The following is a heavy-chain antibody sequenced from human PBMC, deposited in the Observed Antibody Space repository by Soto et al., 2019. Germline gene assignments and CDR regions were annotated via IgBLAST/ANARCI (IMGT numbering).Heavy chain of an antibody. J-gene: IGHJ4*02. D-gene: IGHD3-10*01. CDR3: ARDVWSRASGPPDS. Sequence: GGSLRLSCAASGFTFDDYAMHWVRQAPGKGLEWVTGISWNSDTIGYADSVKGRFTISRDNAKNSLYLQMNSLRAEDTAFYYCARDVWSRASGPPDSWGQGTLVTVSS. V-gene: IGHV3-9*01. CDR1: GFTFDDYA. CDR2: ISWNSDTI.